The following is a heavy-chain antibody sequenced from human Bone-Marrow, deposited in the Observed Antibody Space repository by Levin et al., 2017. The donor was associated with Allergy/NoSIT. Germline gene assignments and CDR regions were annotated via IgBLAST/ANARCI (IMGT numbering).Heavy chain of an antibody. CDR3: AGYDTSAYHTPFDY. Sequence: GESLKISCAASGFIFSNYAMNWVRQAPGKGLEWVSQISGSGGNTHYADSVKGRFTFSRDNSKNTLYLQMNSLRAEDTAVYYCAGYDTSAYHTPFDYWGQGTLVTVSS. CDR1: GFIFSNYA. D-gene: IGHD3-22*01. CDR2: ISGSGGNT. J-gene: IGHJ4*02. V-gene: IGHV3-23*01.